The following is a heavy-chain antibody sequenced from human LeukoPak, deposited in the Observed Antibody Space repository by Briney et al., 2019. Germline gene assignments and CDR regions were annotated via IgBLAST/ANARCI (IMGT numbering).Heavy chain of an antibody. CDR1: GFTFSSYA. Sequence: GRSLRLSCAASGFTFSSYAMHWVRQAPGKGLEWVAVISYDGSNKYYADSVKGRFTISRDNSKNTLYLQMNSLRAEDTAVYYCARGLYNWNDEVVGYWGQGTLVTVSS. CDR3: ARGLYNWNDEVVGY. D-gene: IGHD1-20*01. V-gene: IGHV3-30-3*01. CDR2: ISYDGSNK. J-gene: IGHJ4*02.